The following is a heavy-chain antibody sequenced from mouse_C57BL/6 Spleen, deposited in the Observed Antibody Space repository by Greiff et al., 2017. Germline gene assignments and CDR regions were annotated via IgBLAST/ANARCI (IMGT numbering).Heavy chain of an antibody. J-gene: IGHJ2*01. D-gene: IGHD2-5*01. Sequence: QVQLQQPGAELVKPGASVKMSCKASGYTFTSYWITWVKQRPGQGLAWIGDIYPGSGSTNYNEKFKSKATLTVDTSSSTAYMQLSSLTSEDSAVDYCANYYSNQTGTGPFDYWGQGTTLTVSS. CDR2: IYPGSGST. V-gene: IGHV1-55*01. CDR3: ANYYSNQTGTGPFDY. CDR1: GYTFTSYW.